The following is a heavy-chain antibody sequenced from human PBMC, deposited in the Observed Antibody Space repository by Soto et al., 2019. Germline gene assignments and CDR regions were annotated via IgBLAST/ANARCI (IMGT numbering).Heavy chain of an antibody. CDR2: IIPIFGTA. CDR1: GGTFSSYA. CDR3: ARGKDFWSGSYPYGMDV. D-gene: IGHD3-3*01. V-gene: IGHV1-69*13. Sequence: ASVKVSCKASGGTFSSYAISWVLQAPVQGLEWMGGIIPIFGTANYAKKFQGRVTITADESTSTAYMELSSLRSEDTAVYYCARGKDFWSGSYPYGMDVWGKGTTVTVSS. J-gene: IGHJ6*04.